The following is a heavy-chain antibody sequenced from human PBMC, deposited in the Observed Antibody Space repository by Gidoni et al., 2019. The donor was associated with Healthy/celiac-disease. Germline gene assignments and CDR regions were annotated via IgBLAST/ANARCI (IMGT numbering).Heavy chain of an antibody. Sequence: QVQLQESGPGLGKPSETLSLTCTVSGGSISRYYWTWIRQPPGKGLEWIVYIYYSGSTNYHPSLKSRVTISVDTSKNQFSLKISSVTAADTAVYYCARGEGSGSGGMDVWGQGTTVTVSS. J-gene: IGHJ6*02. CDR2: IYYSGST. CDR3: ARGEGSGSGGMDV. CDR1: GGSISRYY. D-gene: IGHD3-10*01. V-gene: IGHV4-59*01.